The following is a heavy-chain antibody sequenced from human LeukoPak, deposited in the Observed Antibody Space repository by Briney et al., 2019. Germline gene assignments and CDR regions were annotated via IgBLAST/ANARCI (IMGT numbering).Heavy chain of an antibody. CDR2: ISSSSSTI. D-gene: IGHD5-18*01. CDR1: GFTFSSYS. CDR3: ARDDRIQVSAFDI. J-gene: IGHJ3*02. Sequence: PGGSLRLSCAASGFTFSSYSTNWVRQAPGKGLEWVSYISSSSSTIYYADSVKGRFTISRDNAKNSLYLQMNSLRAEDTAVYYCARDDRIQVSAFDIWGQGTMVTVSS. V-gene: IGHV3-48*01.